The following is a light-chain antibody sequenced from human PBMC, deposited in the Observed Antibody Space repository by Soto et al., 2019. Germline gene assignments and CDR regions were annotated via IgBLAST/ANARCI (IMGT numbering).Light chain of an antibody. CDR3: SSYAGSNNWVV. CDR1: SSDVGGYNY. J-gene: IGLJ2*01. CDR2: EVS. V-gene: IGLV2-8*01. Sequence: QSALTQPPSASGSPGQSVTISCTGTSSDVGGYNYVSWCQQHPGKAPKLMIYEVSKRPSGVPDRFSGSKSGNTASLTVSGLQAEDEADYYCSSYAGSNNWVVFGGGTKLTVL.